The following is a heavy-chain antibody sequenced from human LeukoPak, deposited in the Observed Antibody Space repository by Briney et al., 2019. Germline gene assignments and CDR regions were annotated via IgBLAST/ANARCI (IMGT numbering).Heavy chain of an antibody. J-gene: IGHJ4*02. CDR2: ISHDGSSK. V-gene: IGHV3-30*18. CDR3: AKDRSSTWSIDY. D-gene: IGHD6-13*01. Sequence: GGSLRLSCVASGFTFSRAGMHWVREVPGKGLEGVAVISHDGSSKHCADSVKGRFTISRDNSKNTLYLQMNSLRTEDTAVYYCAKDRSSTWSIDYWGQGTLVTVSS. CDR1: GFTFSRAG.